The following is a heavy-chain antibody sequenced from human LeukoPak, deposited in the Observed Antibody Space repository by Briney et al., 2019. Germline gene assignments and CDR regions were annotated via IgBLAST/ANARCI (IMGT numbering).Heavy chain of an antibody. CDR1: GGSMSSYY. CDR2: IYYSGST. V-gene: IGHV4-59*01. CDR3: ARAYRLTSPRGFDP. D-gene: IGHD3-16*02. J-gene: IGHJ5*02. Sequence: PSETLSLTCTVSGGSMSSYYWSWIRQPPGKGLEWIGYIYYSGSTNYNPSLRSRVTMSVDRSNNRFSLQLASVTTADSAFYYCARAYRLTSPRGFDPWGPGILVTVSS.